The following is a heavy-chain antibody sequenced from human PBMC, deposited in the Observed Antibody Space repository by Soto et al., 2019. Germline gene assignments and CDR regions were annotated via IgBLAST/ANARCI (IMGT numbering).Heavy chain of an antibody. Sequence: PGGSLRLSCSVSGFTLITYAMHWVRQAPGKGLEYVASISSYGDSTYYADSVKGRFTISRDNSKNTLSLQMSSLRTDDTAMYYCVKDRYVDSWGQGTLVTV. CDR3: VKDRYVDS. V-gene: IGHV3-64D*06. CDR1: GFTLITYA. J-gene: IGHJ4*02. CDR2: ISSYGDST.